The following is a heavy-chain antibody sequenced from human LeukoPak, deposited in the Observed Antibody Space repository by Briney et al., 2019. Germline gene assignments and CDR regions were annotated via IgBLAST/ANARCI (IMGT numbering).Heavy chain of an antibody. V-gene: IGHV1-18*04. CDR3: SRVGSWLPDY. Sequence: ASVKVSCKASGYSFTAYYIHWVRQAPGQGLEWMGWISTYNGNTHYAQKLQGRLTMTTETSTSTAYMELRSLRADDTAVYYCSRVGSWLPDYWGQGTLVTVSS. J-gene: IGHJ4*02. CDR2: ISTYNGNT. CDR1: GYSFTAYY. D-gene: IGHD3-10*01.